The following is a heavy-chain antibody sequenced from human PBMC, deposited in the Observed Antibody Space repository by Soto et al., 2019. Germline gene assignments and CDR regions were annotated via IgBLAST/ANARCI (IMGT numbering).Heavy chain of an antibody. CDR3: ARGGYCSGGSCFRAANWFDP. CDR2: IYYSGST. J-gene: IGHJ5*02. CDR1: GGSISSGGYY. Sequence: QVPLQESGPGLVKPSQTLSLTCTVSGGSISSGGYYWSWIRQHPGKGLEWIGYIYYSGSTYYNPSLKSRVTISVDTSKNQFSLKLSSVTAADTAVYYCARGGYCSGGSCFRAANWFDPWGQGTLVTVSS. D-gene: IGHD2-15*01. V-gene: IGHV4-31*03.